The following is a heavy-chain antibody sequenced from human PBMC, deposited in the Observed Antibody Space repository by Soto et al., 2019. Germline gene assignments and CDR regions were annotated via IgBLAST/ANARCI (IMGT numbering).Heavy chain of an antibody. CDR1: GYTFLDFY. D-gene: IGHD3-3*02. Sequence: QVQLVQSGTEVKKPGASVKVSCKASGYTFLDFYIHWVRQPPGQGLEWMGFINPSGGGTTYAQQFQGRLTMTRDTSTSTVYMELISLRSEDTAIYYCARDKPFSAGYWGQGTLVT. CDR3: ARDKPFSAGY. J-gene: IGHJ4*02. CDR2: INPSGGGT. V-gene: IGHV1-46*01.